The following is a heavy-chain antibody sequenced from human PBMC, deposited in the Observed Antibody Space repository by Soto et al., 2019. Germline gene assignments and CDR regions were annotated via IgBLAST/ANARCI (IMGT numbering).Heavy chain of an antibody. CDR1: GGSFSGYY. CDR3: AGRNGYYSGIDY. J-gene: IGHJ4*02. V-gene: IGHV4-34*02. CDR2: VNHSGGI. D-gene: IGHD3-22*01. Sequence: QVQLQQWGAGLLKPSETLSLTCVVYGGSFSGYYWSWIRQPPGKGLEWFGEVNHSGGIDYIPSLKRRVTISVDTSKNQFSLKLSSVTAADTAVYYCAGRNGYYSGIDYWGQGTLVTVSS.